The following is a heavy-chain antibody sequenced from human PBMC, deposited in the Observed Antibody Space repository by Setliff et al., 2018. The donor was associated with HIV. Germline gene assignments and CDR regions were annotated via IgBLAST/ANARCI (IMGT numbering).Heavy chain of an antibody. D-gene: IGHD2-8*01. V-gene: IGHV4-39*07. CDR1: RGSISSTSHY. Sequence: SETLSLTCIVSRGSISSTSHYWGWVRQSPGRRLEWIGSIYYSGRTYSNPSLKSRVTMSVDTSTNQFSLDLTSVTAADTAVYFCAGEIAPAARLPNVGGPPPPGYYHYMDVWGKGTTVTVS. CDR3: AGEIAPAARLPNVGGPPPPGYYHYMDV. J-gene: IGHJ6*03. CDR2: IYYSGRT.